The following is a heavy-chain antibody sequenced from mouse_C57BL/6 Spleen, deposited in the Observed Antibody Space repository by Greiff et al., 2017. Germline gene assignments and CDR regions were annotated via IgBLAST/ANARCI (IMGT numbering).Heavy chain of an antibody. J-gene: IGHJ3*01. CDR2: IYPGDGDT. CDR3: ARTSSGLAWFAY. D-gene: IGHD3-2*02. CDR1: GYAFSSSW. Sequence: VKVVESGPELVKPGASVKISCKASGYAFSSSWMNWVKQRPGKGLEWIGRIYPGDGDTNYNGKFKGKATLTADKSSSTAYMQLSSLTSEDSAVYFCARTSSGLAWFAYWGQGTLVTVSA. V-gene: IGHV1-82*01.